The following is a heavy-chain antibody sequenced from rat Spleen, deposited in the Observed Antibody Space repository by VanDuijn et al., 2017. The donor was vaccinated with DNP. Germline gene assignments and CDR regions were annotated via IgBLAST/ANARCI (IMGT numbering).Heavy chain of an antibody. Sequence: EVQLVESGGGLVQPGRSLKVSCAASGFTFSDYAMAWVRQAPKKGLEWVATISSDGYRTYYPDSVKGRFTISRDNAENTVYLQMSSLRSEDTATYYCASWAPIAPLSTSNYWGQGVMVTVSS. V-gene: IGHV5-17*01. D-gene: IGHD1-2*01. CDR2: ISSDGYRT. J-gene: IGHJ2*01. CDR1: GFTFSDYA. CDR3: ASWAPIAPLSTSNY.